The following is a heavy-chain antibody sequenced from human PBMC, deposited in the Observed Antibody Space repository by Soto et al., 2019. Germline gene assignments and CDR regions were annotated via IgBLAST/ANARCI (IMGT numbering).Heavy chain of an antibody. J-gene: IGHJ5*02. V-gene: IGHV1-18*04. CDR1: GYTFTSYG. D-gene: IGHD6-19*01. Sequence: ASVKVSCKASGYTFTSYGISWVRQAPGQGLEWMGWISAYNGNTNYAQKLQRRVTMTTDTSTSTAYMGLGSLSSGATAVSYCAREKHHQWLVTVWFDPWGQGTLVTVSS. CDR2: ISAYNGNT. CDR3: AREKHHQWLVTVWFDP.